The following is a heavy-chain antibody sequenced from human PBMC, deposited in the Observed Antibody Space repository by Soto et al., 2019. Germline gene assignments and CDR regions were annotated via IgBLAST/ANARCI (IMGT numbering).Heavy chain of an antibody. CDR2: IWYDGSSE. Sequence: QVQLVESGGGVVQPGGSLRLSCAASGFTFSNYGMHWVRQAPGKGLEWVVLIWYDGSSEYYADSVKGRFTISRDNSKNTVYLQMNSLRAEDTSVYYCARNSDTSWYDRGDLDYWGQGTLVAVSS. CDR3: ARNSDTSWYDRGDLDY. V-gene: IGHV3-33*01. CDR1: GFTFSNYG. D-gene: IGHD6-13*01. J-gene: IGHJ4*02.